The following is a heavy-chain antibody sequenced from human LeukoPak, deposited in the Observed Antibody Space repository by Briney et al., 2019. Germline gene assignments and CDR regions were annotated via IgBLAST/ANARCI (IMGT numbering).Heavy chain of an antibody. D-gene: IGHD3-3*01. CDR1: GYSFTGYH. V-gene: IGHV1-2*02. J-gene: IGHJ3*01. CDR3: AREFSSKLEWLAYVTGDHAFDV. Sequence: ASVKVSCKAFGYSFTGYHLHWVQQAPRQGLEWMGWVRPKTGGTNYARKFQGRVTMTRDTSINTVNMELSRLTSDDTAVYYCAREFSSKLEWLAYVTGDHAFDVWGQGTMITVS. CDR2: VRPKTGGT.